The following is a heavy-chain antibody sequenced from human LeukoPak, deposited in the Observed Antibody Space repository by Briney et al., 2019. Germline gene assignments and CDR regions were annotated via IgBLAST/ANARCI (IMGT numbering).Heavy chain of an antibody. CDR1: GFTFRSYW. CDR3: ARAERGTTVTTY. V-gene: IGHV3-7*01. J-gene: IGHJ4*02. D-gene: IGHD4-17*01. CDR2: INPDGSEK. Sequence: GGSLRLSCAVPGFTFRSYWMSWVRQAPGKGLEWVANINPDGSEKYYVDSVKGRFTISRDNAKNSLYLQVNSLRAEDTAVYYCARAERGTTVTTYWGQGTLVTVSS.